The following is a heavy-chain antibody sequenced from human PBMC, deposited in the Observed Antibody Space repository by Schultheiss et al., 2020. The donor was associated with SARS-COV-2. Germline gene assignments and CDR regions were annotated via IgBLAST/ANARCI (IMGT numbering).Heavy chain of an antibody. CDR1: GGSISSYY. D-gene: IGHD3-16*01. V-gene: IGHV4-59*01. Sequence: SETLSLTCTVSGGSISSYYWSWVRQPPGKGLEWIGYVRLSGSTDYNPSLRSRVTISVDTSKNQFSLRLTSVTAADTAVYYCARDGGNYYYYGMDVWGQGTTVTVSS. CDR3: ARDGGNYYYYGMDV. J-gene: IGHJ6*02. CDR2: VRLSGST.